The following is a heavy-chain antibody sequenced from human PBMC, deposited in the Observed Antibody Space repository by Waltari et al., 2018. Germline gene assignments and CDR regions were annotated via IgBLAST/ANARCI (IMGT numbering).Heavy chain of an antibody. CDR1: GGSISSYY. CDR2: IYYSGST. CDR3: ARITLSRSSGYYPGPYYYYGMDV. V-gene: IGHV4-59*01. D-gene: IGHD3-22*01. Sequence: QVQLQASGPGLVKPSETLSLTCTVSGGSISSYYWRWIRQPPGKGLAWIGYIYYSGSTNYNPSLKSRVTISVDTSKNQFSLKLSSVTAADTAVYYCARITLSRSSGYYPGPYYYYGMDVWGQGTTVTVSS. J-gene: IGHJ6*02.